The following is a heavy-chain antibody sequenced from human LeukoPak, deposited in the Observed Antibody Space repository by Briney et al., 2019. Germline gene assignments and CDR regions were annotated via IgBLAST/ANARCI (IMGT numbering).Heavy chain of an antibody. J-gene: IGHJ6*03. D-gene: IGHD5-18*01. CDR3: ARGRAGRGYSYVIYYYYYMDV. V-gene: IGHV3-64*01. Sequence: GGSLRLSCVVSGFTFSRDAMHWVRQAPGKGLEHVSAISSNGGITYYANSVKGRFIISRDNSKNTLYLQMGSLRAEDMAVYYCARGRAGRGYSYVIYYYYYMDVWGKGTTVTVSS. CDR2: ISSNGGIT. CDR1: GFTFSRDA.